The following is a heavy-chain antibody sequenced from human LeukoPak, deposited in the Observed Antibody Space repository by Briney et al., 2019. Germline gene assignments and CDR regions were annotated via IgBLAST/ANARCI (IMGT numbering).Heavy chain of an antibody. CDR2: ISGSGGST. V-gene: IGHV3-23*01. CDR3: ARFGDYGEY. Sequence: GGSLRLSCAASGFTFSSYGMSWVRQAPGKGLEWVSVISGSGGSTYYADSVKGRFTISRDNSKNTLYLQMNSLRAEDTAVYYCARFGDYGEYWGQGTLVIVSS. J-gene: IGHJ4*02. CDR1: GFTFSSYG. D-gene: IGHD4-17*01.